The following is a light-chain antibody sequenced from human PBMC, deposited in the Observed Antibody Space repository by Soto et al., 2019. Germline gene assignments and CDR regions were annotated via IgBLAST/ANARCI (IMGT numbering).Light chain of an antibody. Sequence: DIVLTQSPVTPSASPGESATLSCRASQTVNSDLAWYQQKPGQAPRLLIYGAYIRAVGIPARFSGSGSGADFTLTIRSLQSEDFALYFCQQYNDWPRTFGQGTKVDIK. CDR3: QQYNDWPRT. J-gene: IGKJ1*01. CDR2: GAY. V-gene: IGKV3-15*01. CDR1: QTVNSD.